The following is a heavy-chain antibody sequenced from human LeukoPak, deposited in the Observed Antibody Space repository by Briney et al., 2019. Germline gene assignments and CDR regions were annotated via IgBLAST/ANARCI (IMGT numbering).Heavy chain of an antibody. D-gene: IGHD3-10*01. CDR2: MNANSGGT. V-gene: IGHV1-2*02. CDR3: ARDGEGYMDV. Sequence: ASVKASCKASGYTLTGYYMPWVRQAPGQGLRWMGWMNANSGGTNYAQKFQGRVTMTRDTSISTAYMELSRLRSDDTAVYYCARDGEGYMDVWGKGTTVTVSS. CDR1: GYTLTGYY. J-gene: IGHJ6*03.